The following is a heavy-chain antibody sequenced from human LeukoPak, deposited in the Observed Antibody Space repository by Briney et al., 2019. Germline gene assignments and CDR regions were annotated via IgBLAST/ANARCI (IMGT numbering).Heavy chain of an antibody. CDR2: IRGYNTNT. Sequence: ASVKVSCKASGYTFTTYGISWVRQAPGQGLEWMGWIRGYNTNTNYAQKFQGRVTMTMDTSTSTAYMELRSLRSDDTAVYYCARDLVIDGSGSYFDPWGQGTLVTVSS. D-gene: IGHD3-10*01. J-gene: IGHJ5*02. V-gene: IGHV1-18*01. CDR3: ARDLVIDGSGSYFDP. CDR1: GYTFTTYG.